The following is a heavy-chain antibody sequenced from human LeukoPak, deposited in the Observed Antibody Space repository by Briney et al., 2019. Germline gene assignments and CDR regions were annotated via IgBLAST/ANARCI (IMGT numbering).Heavy chain of an antibody. CDR3: AKDLTSSSPQ. CDR1: GFTFSSYG. CDR2: ISYDGSNK. D-gene: IGHD6-6*01. Sequence: PGRSLRLSCAASGFTFSSYGTHWVRQAPGKGLEWVAVISYDGSNKCYADSVKGRFTISRDNSKNTLYLQMNSLRAEDTAVYYCAKDLTSSSPQWGQGTLVTVSS. J-gene: IGHJ4*02. V-gene: IGHV3-30*18.